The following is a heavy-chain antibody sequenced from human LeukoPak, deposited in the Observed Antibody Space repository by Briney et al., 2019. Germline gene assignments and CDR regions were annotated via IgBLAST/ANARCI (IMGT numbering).Heavy chain of an antibody. Sequence: SETLSLTCTVSGGSISSGSYYWSWIRQPAGKGLKWIGRIYTTGSTNYNPSLKSRVTISVDTSKNQFSLKMNSVTAADTAVYYCARSDVGSSWYDYWGQGTLVTVSS. D-gene: IGHD6-13*01. CDR3: ARSDVGSSWYDY. J-gene: IGHJ4*02. CDR2: IYTTGST. CDR1: GGSISSGSYY. V-gene: IGHV4-61*02.